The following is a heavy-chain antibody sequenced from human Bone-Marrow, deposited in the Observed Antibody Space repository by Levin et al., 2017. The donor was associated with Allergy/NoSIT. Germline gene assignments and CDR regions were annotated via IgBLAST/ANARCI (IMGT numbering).Heavy chain of an antibody. V-gene: IGHV3-72*01. CDR3: VRDLRFLGHYYMDV. Sequence: GESLKISCSGSGFTFNDHYMNWVRQAPGKGLEWVARIRNRANSYTTEHAASVKGRFSISRSDSENSVYLQMNSLKTEDTAVYFCVRDLRFLGHYYMDVWGKGTTVTVSS. J-gene: IGHJ6*03. CDR2: IRNRANSYTT. D-gene: IGHD3-3*01. CDR1: GFTFNDHY.